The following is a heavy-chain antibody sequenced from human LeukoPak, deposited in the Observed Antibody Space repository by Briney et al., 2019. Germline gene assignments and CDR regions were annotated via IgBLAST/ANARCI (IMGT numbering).Heavy chain of an antibody. CDR3: AKRGYNWNDAFDY. D-gene: IGHD1-1*01. J-gene: IGHJ4*02. Sequence: PGGSLRLSCAASGFTFSSYAMSWVRQAPGKGLEWVSAISGSDSTYYADSVKGRFTISRDNSKNTLYLQMNSLRAEDTAEYYCAKRGYNWNDAFDYWGQGTLVTVSS. CDR2: ISGSDST. V-gene: IGHV3-23*01. CDR1: GFTFSSYA.